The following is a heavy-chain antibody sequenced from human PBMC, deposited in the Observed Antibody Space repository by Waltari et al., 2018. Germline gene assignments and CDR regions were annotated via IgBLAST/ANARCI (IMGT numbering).Heavy chain of an antibody. D-gene: IGHD6-13*01. CDR3: ARVATKTYSSPVPGRPYYYGMDV. CDR1: GFTFSRSW. Sequence: EEQLVESGGGLVQPGESLRLSCAASGFTFSRSWMDWVRQAPGKGLVWVSRINSDGSSTIYAESVKGRFTISRDNAKNTLYVQMNRLRAEDTAVYYCARVATKTYSSPVPGRPYYYGMDVWGQGTTVTVSS. CDR2: INSDGSST. V-gene: IGHV3-74*01. J-gene: IGHJ6*02.